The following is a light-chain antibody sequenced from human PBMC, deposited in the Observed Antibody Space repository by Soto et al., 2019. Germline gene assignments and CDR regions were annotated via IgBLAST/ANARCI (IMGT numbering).Light chain of an antibody. CDR1: HNDIGTYDY. J-gene: IGLJ2*01. CDR2: EVS. CDR3: SSYTTSSTLT. V-gene: IGLV2-14*01. Sequence: QSALTQPTSVSGSPGQSITISCTGNHNDIGTYDYVSWYQQHPGKAPKLMIHEVSNRPSGVSNRFSGSKSGNTASLTISGLQAEDEADYYCSSYTTSSTLTFGGGTKLTVL.